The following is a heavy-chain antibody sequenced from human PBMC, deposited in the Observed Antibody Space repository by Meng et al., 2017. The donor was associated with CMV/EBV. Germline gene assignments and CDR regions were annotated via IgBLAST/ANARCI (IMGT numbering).Heavy chain of an antibody. CDR3: ARGYCSSTSCYNAFDI. CDR2: INPSGGST. CDR1: GYTFTSYY. J-gene: IGHJ3*02. V-gene: IGHV1-46*01. D-gene: IGHD2-2*02. Sequence: GGSLRLSCKASGYTFTSYYMHWVRQAPGQGLEWMGIINPSGGSTSYAQKFQGRVTITTDESTSTAYMELSSLRSEDTAVYYCARGYCSSTSCYNAFDIWGQGTMVTVSS.